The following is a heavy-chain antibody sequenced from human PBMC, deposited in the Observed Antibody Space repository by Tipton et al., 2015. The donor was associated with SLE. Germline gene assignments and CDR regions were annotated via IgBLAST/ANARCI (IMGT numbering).Heavy chain of an antibody. CDR1: GFTFSDYA. D-gene: IGHD3-3*01. CDR3: ARAGLRFLEWPSDYYGMDV. J-gene: IGHJ6*02. CDR2: IYKGGVST. V-gene: IGHV3-23*03. Sequence: SLRLSCAASGFTFSDYAMSWVRQAPGKGLEWVSVIYKGGVSTYYANSVKGRFTISRGNSRNTLYLQMNSLRADDTAVYYCARAGLRFLEWPSDYYGMDVWGQGTTVTVSS.